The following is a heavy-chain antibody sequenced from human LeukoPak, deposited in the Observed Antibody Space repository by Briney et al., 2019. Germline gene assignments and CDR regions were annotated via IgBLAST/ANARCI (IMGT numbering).Heavy chain of an antibody. CDR1: GYTFTSYD. Sequence: ASVKVSCKASGYTFTSYDINWVRQATGQGLEWMGWMNPNSGNTGYAQKFQGRVTMTRNTSISTDYMELSSLRSEDTAVYYCATVDTAMVYYYYYGMDVWGQGTTVTVSS. D-gene: IGHD5-18*01. V-gene: IGHV1-8*01. CDR3: ATVDTAMVYYYYYGMDV. J-gene: IGHJ6*02. CDR2: MNPNSGNT.